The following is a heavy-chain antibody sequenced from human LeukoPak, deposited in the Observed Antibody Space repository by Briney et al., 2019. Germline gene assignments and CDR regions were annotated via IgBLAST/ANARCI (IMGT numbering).Heavy chain of an antibody. CDR3: IVFGDSNH. J-gene: IGHJ5*02. D-gene: IGHD4-17*01. V-gene: IGHV3-23*05. CDR2: IHTSGDT. Sequence: GGSLRLSCVASGFTFSDYAMNWVRQAPGKGLEWVSAIHTSGDTCYADSVKGRFTISRDTSKNTLYLQINSLRVEDTAVYYCIVFGDSNHWGQGTLVTVSS. CDR1: GFTFSDYA.